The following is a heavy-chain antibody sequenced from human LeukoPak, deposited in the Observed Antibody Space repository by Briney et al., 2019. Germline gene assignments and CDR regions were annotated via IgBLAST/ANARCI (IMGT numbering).Heavy chain of an antibody. Sequence: RASVKVPCKASGGTFSSYAISWVRQAPGQGLEWMGWISAYNGNTNYAQKLQGRVTMTTDTSTSTAYMELRSLRSDDTAVYYCARVPRINLRWFDPWGQGTLVTVSS. CDR2: ISAYNGNT. D-gene: IGHD3-10*01. J-gene: IGHJ5*02. CDR3: ARVPRINLRWFDP. CDR1: GGTFSSYA. V-gene: IGHV1-18*01.